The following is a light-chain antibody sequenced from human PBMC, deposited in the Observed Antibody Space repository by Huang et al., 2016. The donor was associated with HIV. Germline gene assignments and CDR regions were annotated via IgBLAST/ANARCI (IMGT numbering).Light chain of an antibody. CDR3: QQSGGT. J-gene: IGKJ1*01. CDR2: ATS. V-gene: IGKV1-39*01. Sequence: DIQMTQSPSSLSASVGDRVTITCRASQIISSYLNWYQQKPGKAPKLLIYATSSLQSGVTSRLSGSGSGTDFTLTISSLQPEDFATYYCQQSGGTFGQGTKVEIK. CDR1: QIISSY.